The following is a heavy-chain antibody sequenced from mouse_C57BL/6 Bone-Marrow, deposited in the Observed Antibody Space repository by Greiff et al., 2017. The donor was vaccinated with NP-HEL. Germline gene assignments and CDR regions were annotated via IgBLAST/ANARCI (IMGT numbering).Heavy chain of an antibody. CDR2: IYYSGTI. CDR3: ARLLLRSWYFDV. V-gene: IGHV3-5*01. CDR1: GISITTGNYR. J-gene: IGHJ1*03. D-gene: IGHD1-1*01. Sequence: EVQLQESGPGLVKPSQSVFLTCTVTGISITTGNYRWSWIRQFPGNKLEWIGYIYYSGTITYNPSLTSRTTITRDTPKNQFFLEMNSLTAEDTATYYCARLLLRSWYFDVWGTGTTVTVSS.